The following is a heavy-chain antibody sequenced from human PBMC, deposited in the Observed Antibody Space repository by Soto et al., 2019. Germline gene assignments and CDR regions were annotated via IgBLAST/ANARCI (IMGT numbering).Heavy chain of an antibody. CDR2: INHSGST. V-gene: IGHV4-39*07. CDR3: ARDLSSGSGYFWALTNFDY. J-gene: IGHJ4*02. CDR1: GGSISSGDCY. Sequence: SETLCVTCTVAGGSISSGDCYWSWIRQPPGKGLEWIGEINHSGSTNYNPSLKSRVTISVDTSKNQFSLKLSSVTAADTAVYYCARDLSSGSGYFWALTNFDYWGQGTLVTVSS. D-gene: IGHD3-22*01.